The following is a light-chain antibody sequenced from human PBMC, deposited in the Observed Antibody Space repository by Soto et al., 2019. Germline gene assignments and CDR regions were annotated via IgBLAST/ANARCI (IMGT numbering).Light chain of an antibody. V-gene: IGLV1-40*01. J-gene: IGLJ2*01. CDR3: QSSASSLSAVV. CDR2: GNS. Sequence: QSVLTQPPSVSGAPGQRVTISCTGSSSNIGAGYDVHWYQQLPGTAPKLLIYGNSNRPSGVPDRFSGSKSRTSASLAITGLQAEDDAHHYCQSSASSLSAVVFRPGTTLTLL. CDR1: SSNIGAGYD.